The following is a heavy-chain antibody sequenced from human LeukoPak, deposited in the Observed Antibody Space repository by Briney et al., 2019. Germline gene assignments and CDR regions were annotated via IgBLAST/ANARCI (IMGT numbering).Heavy chain of an antibody. CDR2: ISSSGSTI. J-gene: IGHJ3*02. Sequence: GGSLRLSCAASGFTFSSYEMNWVRQAPGKGLEWVSYISSSGSTIYYADSVKGRFTISRDNAKNSLYLQMNGLRAEDTAVYYCARVEQWLVHGAFDIWGQGTMVTVSS. V-gene: IGHV3-48*03. CDR1: GFTFSSYE. D-gene: IGHD6-19*01. CDR3: ARVEQWLVHGAFDI.